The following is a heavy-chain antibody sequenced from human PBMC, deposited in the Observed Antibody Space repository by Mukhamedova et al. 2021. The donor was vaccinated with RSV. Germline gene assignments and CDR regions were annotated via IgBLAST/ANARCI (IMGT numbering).Heavy chain of an antibody. D-gene: IGHD5-12*01. V-gene: IGHV3-23*01. CDR2: GST. Sequence: GSTYYADSVKGRFTISRDNSKNTLSLQMNSLRAEDTAVYYCAKVDQDYYYYYYMDVWGKGTTVTVSS. CDR3: AKVDQDYYYYYYMDV. J-gene: IGHJ6*03.